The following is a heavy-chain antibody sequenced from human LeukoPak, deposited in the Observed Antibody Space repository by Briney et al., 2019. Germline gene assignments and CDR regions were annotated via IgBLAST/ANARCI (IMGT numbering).Heavy chain of an antibody. CDR3: ARDRTGYYGSGSFDY. V-gene: IGHV3-30*04. D-gene: IGHD3-10*01. CDR1: GLTFSSYA. Sequence: QSGRSLRLSCAASGLTFSSYAMHWVRQAPGKGLEWVAVISYDGSNKYYADSVKGRFTISRDNSKNTLYLQMNGLRAEDTAVYYCARDRTGYYGSGSFDYWGQGTLVTVSS. J-gene: IGHJ4*02. CDR2: ISYDGSNK.